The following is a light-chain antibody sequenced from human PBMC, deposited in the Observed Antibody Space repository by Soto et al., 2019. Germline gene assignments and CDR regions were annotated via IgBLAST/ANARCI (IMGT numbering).Light chain of an antibody. J-gene: IGKJ5*01. CDR1: QTIRKS. V-gene: IGKV1-17*01. CDR3: QEYNSYPVS. Sequence: DIQMAQSPSSLSASVGDTISIACRSFQTIRKSLNWYQQRPGKAPKLLIFGASSLHNGVPPRFSGSGSGTEFTLTISSLQPEDVATYYCQEYNSYPVSFGQGTRLEIK. CDR2: GAS.